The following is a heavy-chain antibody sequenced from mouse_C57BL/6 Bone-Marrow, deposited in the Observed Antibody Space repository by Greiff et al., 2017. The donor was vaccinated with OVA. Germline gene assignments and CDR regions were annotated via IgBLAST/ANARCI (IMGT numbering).Heavy chain of an antibody. D-gene: IGHD1-1*01. CDR1: GYTFTSYW. Sequence: VQLQQPGAELVRPGSSVKLSCKASGYTFTSYWMHWVKQRPLQGLEWIGNIDPSDSNTYYNQKFKDKATLTVDKSSSTAYMQLSSLTSDDCAVYYCALFITTRDYWGQGTTLTVSS. CDR3: ALFITTRDY. J-gene: IGHJ2*01. CDR2: IDPSDSNT. V-gene: IGHV1-52*01.